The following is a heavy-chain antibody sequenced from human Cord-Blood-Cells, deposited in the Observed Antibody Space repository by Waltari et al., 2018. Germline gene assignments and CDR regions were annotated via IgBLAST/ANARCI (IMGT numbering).Heavy chain of an antibody. CDR1: GFTFSSYA. CDR2: ISGSGGST. CDR3: AKEFPLWFGECSFDY. J-gene: IGHJ4*02. V-gene: IGHV3-23*01. Sequence: EVQLLESGGGLVQPGGSLRLSCAASGFTFSSYAMSWVRQAPGKGVEWVPAISGSGGSTDYADSLKGRFTISRDNSKHPLYLQMISLRAEDTAVYYCAKEFPLWFGECSFDYWGQGTLVTVSS. D-gene: IGHD3-10*01.